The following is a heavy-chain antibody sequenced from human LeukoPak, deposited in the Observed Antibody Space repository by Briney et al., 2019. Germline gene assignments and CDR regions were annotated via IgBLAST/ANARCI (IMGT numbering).Heavy chain of an antibody. D-gene: IGHD3-16*01. J-gene: IGHJ3*02. CDR2: IIPIFGTA. Sequence: SVKVSCKASGGTFSSYAISWVRQAPGQGLEWMGRIIPIFGTANYAQKFQGRVTITTDESTSTAYMELGSLRSEDTAVYYCASRVTSAFDIWGQGTMVTVSS. V-gene: IGHV1-69*05. CDR3: ASRVTSAFDI. CDR1: GGTFSSYA.